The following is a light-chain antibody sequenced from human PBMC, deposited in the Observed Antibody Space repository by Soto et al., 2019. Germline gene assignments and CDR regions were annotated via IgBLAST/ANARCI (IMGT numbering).Light chain of an antibody. CDR2: DAS. Sequence: EIALTQSPARLSLFPGERATPSCSSSQSVSIYLAWYQQKPGPAPRLLIYDASTRATGIPARFSVSGSGTDFARTLSSLEPEDFAVYYCQQRSNWPPEITFGQGTRLEIK. J-gene: IGKJ5*01. V-gene: IGKV3-11*01. CDR1: QSVSIY. CDR3: QQRSNWPPEIT.